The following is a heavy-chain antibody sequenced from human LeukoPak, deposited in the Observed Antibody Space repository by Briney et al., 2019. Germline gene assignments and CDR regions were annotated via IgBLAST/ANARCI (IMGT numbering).Heavy chain of an antibody. CDR1: GYTFTGYY. V-gene: IGHV1-2*02. D-gene: IGHD4-17*01. Sequence: ASVKVSCKASGYTFTGYYMHWVRQAPGQGLEWMGWINPNSGGTNYAQRFQGRVTMTRDTSISTAYMELSRLGSDDTAVYYCASPLGDYGDYGHFDYWGQGTLVTVSS. CDR3: ASPLGDYGDYGHFDY. J-gene: IGHJ4*02. CDR2: INPNSGGT.